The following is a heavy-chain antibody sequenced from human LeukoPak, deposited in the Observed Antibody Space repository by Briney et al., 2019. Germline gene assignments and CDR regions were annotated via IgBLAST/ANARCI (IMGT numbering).Heavy chain of an antibody. J-gene: IGHJ6*02. Sequence: GGSLRLSCAASGFALSSHWMTWVRQVPGRGPEWVANVNRDGSETYYLDSVKGRLTISKDNAKNSLYLQMNSLRAEDTALFHCARNNGMDVWGQGTTVIVSS. CDR2: VNRDGSET. V-gene: IGHV3-7*03. CDR1: GFALSSHW. CDR3: ARNNGMDV.